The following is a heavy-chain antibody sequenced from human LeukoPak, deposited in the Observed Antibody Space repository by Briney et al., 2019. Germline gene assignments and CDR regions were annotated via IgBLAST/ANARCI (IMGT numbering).Heavy chain of an antibody. CDR1: GYTFTSYY. CDR3: ARELSSGWHRSSLVYYYYGMDV. CDR2: INPSGGST. V-gene: IGHV1-46*01. J-gene: IGHJ6*02. Sequence: ASVKVSCKASGYTFTSYYMHWVRQAPGQGLEWMGIINPSGGSTSYAQKFQGRVTMTRDTSTSTVYMELSSLRSEDTAVYYCARELSSGWHRSSLVYYYYGMDVWGQGTTVTVSS. D-gene: IGHD6-19*01.